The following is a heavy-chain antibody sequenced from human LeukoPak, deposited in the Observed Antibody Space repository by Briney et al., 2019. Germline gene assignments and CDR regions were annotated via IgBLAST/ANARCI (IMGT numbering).Heavy chain of an antibody. CDR3: ARAGYYGDDAFDL. Sequence: GGSLSLSCAGAGFTIGSYWMSLVGQAPGNVLDLVAYIRQDGSEKYYVDSVKGRLTISRDNAKNSLYLQMNSLRAEDTGIYYCARAGYYGDDAFDLWGQGTMVTVSS. V-gene: IGHV3-7*01. J-gene: IGHJ3*01. CDR1: GFTIGSYW. D-gene: IGHD2/OR15-2a*01. CDR2: IRQDGSEK.